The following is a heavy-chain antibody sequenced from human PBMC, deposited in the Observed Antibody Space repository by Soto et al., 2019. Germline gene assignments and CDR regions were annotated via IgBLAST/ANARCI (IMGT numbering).Heavy chain of an antibody. CDR3: GRDEVRNGVGV. CDR2: IKGDGSEK. J-gene: IGHJ6*02. Sequence: EVRLVESGGGLVQPGGSLRLSCVGSGFTFSNFWMSWVRQAPGKGLEWVANIKGDGSEKRYADSVKGRLTISRDNAKNSMSLQMNSLRVEDTALYYCGRDEVRNGVGVWGPGTTVIVSS. CDR1: GFTFSNFW. V-gene: IGHV3-7*01.